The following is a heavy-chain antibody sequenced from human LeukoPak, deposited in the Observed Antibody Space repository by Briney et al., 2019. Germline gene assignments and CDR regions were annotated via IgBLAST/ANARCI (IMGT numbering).Heavy chain of an antibody. CDR3: AREGRWLQSGFDY. CDR1: GFTFSSYA. Sequence: GGSLRLSCAASGFTFSSYAMSWVRQAPGRGLEWASAISGRDGRTYYADSVKGRFTISRDNSKNTLYLQMNSLTAEDTAVYYCAREGRWLQSGFDYWGQGTLVTVSS. CDR2: ISGRDGRT. V-gene: IGHV3-23*01. D-gene: IGHD5-24*01. J-gene: IGHJ4*02.